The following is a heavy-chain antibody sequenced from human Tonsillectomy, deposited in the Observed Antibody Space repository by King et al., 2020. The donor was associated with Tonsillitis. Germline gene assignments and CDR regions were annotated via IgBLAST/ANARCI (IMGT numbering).Heavy chain of an antibody. V-gene: IGHV3-23*04. CDR2: ISGSGART. CDR1: GFTFSTYA. Sequence: VQLVESGGGLVQPGGSLRLSCAASGFTFSTYAMSWVRQAPGKGLEWVSAISGSGARTYYADSVRGRFTISRDNSKNTLYLEMNSLRAEDTAVYNCAKAMGYSYLYYFDYWGQGTLVTVSS. D-gene: IGHD5-18*01. CDR3: AKAMGYSYLYYFDY. J-gene: IGHJ4*02.